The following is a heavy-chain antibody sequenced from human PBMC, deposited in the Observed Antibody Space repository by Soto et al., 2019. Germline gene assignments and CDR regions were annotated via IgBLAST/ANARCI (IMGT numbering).Heavy chain of an antibody. J-gene: IGHJ4*02. CDR1: GYTFTAFA. CDR3: VRVGGSGWTLDF. V-gene: IGHV1-3*01. CDR2: INVGNGDT. D-gene: IGHD6-25*01. Sequence: QVHLVQSGAEVKKPGASVKVSCKTSGYTFTAFAVHWVRQASGQRLEWMGWINVGNGDTKSSQNLQGRVTITRDTSASTVYRELSSLRSEDTAVYYCVRVGGSGWTLDFWGQGTLVTVSS.